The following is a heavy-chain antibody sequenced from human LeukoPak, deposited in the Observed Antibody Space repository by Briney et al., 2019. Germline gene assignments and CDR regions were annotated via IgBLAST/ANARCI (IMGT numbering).Heavy chain of an antibody. V-gene: IGHV4-59*01. J-gene: IGHJ4*02. CDR3: ARAYYQNYFDY. CDR2: IYYSGST. CDR1: GGSISSYY. Sequence: SETLSLTCTVSGGSISSYYWSWIRQPPGKGLEWIGYIYYSGSTNYNPSLKSRVTISADTSKNQFSLKLSSVTAADTAVYYCARAYYQNYFDYWGQGTLVTVSS. D-gene: IGHD3-10*01.